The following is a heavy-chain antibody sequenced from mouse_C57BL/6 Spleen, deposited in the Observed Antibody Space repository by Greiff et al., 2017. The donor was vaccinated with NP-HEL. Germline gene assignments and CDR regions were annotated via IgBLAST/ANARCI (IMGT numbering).Heavy chain of an antibody. CDR3: ARGYYGSSPAWFAY. V-gene: IGHV1-78*01. J-gene: IGHJ3*01. CDR2: IYPRDGST. D-gene: IGHD1-1*01. CDR1: GYTFTDHT. Sequence: VHLVESDAELVKPGASVKISCKVSGYTFTDHTIHWMKQRPEQGLEWIGYIYPRDGSTKYNEKFKGKATLTADKSSSTAYMQLNSLTSEDSAVYFCARGYYGSSPAWFAYWGQGTLVTVSA.